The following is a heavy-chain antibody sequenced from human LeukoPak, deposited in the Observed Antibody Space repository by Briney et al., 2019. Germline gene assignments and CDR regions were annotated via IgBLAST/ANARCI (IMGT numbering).Heavy chain of an antibody. V-gene: IGHV3-20*04. Sequence: GGSLRLSCAASGFTFDDYSMAWVRQAPGKGLEWVSGINWNGGSTGYADSVKGRFTISRDNAKNSLYLQMNSLRVEDTALYYCARSRHSYDSSGFPHYWGQGTLVTVSS. CDR2: INWNGGST. CDR1: GFTFDDYS. CDR3: ARSRHSYDSSGFPHY. D-gene: IGHD3-22*01. J-gene: IGHJ4*02.